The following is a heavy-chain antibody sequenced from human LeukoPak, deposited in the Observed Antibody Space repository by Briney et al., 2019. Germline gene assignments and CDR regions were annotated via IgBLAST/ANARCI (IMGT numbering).Heavy chain of an antibody. Sequence: SGTLSLTCTVSGGSISSNYWSWSRQPPGKGLEWIGYIYYSGSTNYNPYLKSRVTISVDTSKNQFSLKLSSVTAADTAVYYCARASGIWFGEYYDYWGQGTLVTVSS. J-gene: IGHJ4*02. CDR3: ARASGIWFGEYYDY. CDR2: IYYSGST. D-gene: IGHD3-10*01. CDR1: GGSISSNY. V-gene: IGHV4-59*08.